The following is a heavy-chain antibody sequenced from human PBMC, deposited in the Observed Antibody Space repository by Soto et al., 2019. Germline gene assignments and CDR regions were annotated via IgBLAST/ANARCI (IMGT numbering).Heavy chain of an antibody. V-gene: IGHV4-34*01. Sequence: SENLSLTCAVYGGSFSGYYWSWIRQPPGKGLEWIGEINHSGSTNYNPSLKSRVTISVDTSKDQFSLKLSSVTAADTAVYYCARARGGPGTTPAIWAQGTIVTVSS. CDR1: GGSFSGYY. J-gene: IGHJ3*02. D-gene: IGHD1-7*01. CDR3: ARARGGPGTTPAI. CDR2: INHSGST.